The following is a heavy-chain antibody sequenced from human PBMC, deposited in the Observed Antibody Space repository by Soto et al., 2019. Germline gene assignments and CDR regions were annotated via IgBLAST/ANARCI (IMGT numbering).Heavy chain of an antibody. CDR1: GGTFSSYA. CDR2: IIPIFGTA. D-gene: IGHD5-18*01. J-gene: IGHJ6*02. CDR3: ASSDTAMVKGGYGMDV. Sequence: QVQLVQSGAEVKKPGSSVKVSCKASGGTFSSYAISWVRQAPGQGLEWMGGIIPIFGTANYAQKFQGRVTITADDSTITAYMELSSLRSEDRAVYYCASSDTAMVKGGYGMDVWGQGTTVTVSS. V-gene: IGHV1-69*01.